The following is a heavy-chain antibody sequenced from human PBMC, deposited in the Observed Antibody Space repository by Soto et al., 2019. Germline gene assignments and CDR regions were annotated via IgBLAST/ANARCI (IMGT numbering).Heavy chain of an antibody. CDR2: ISGSGGRT. CDR3: AYSSTPFDY. Sequence: EVQLLESGGGLVQPGGSLRLSCAASGFTFSSYAMRWVRQAPGKGLEWVSAISGSGGRTYYADSVKGRFTISRDNSKNTQNLQLNSRRADDSAVDYCAYSSTPFDYWGQGTLVTVSS. CDR1: GFTFSSYA. V-gene: IGHV3-23*01. J-gene: IGHJ4*02. D-gene: IGHD6-13*01.